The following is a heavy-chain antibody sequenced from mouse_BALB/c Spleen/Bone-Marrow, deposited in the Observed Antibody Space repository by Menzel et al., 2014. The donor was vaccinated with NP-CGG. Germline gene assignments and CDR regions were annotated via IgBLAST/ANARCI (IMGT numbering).Heavy chain of an antibody. D-gene: IGHD1-1*01. CDR1: AYSITSGYG. V-gene: IGHV3-1*02. J-gene: IGHJ2*01. CDR3: ARGGYYGSSYFDY. CDR2: IHYSGST. Sequence: VQLQQSGPVLVKPSQSLSLTCTVTAYSITSGYGWHWIRQFPGNKLEWMGYIHYSGSTHYIPSLKSRISITRDTSKNQFFLQLNSVTTEDTATYYCARGGYYGSSYFDYWGQGTTLTVSS.